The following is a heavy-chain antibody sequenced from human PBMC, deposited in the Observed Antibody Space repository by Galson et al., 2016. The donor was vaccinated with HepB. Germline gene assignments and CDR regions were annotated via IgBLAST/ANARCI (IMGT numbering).Heavy chain of an antibody. CDR1: GFTFSSYW. CDR2: INSDGSTT. CDR3: VNLGTTRT. V-gene: IGHV3-74*01. D-gene: IGHD1-26*01. Sequence: SLRLSCAASGFTFSSYWMHWVRQAPGKGLVWVSRINSDGSTTHYADSVKGRFTISRDNAKNTLYLQMNNLRAVDTAVYYCVNLGTTRTWGQGTQVTVSS. J-gene: IGHJ5*02.